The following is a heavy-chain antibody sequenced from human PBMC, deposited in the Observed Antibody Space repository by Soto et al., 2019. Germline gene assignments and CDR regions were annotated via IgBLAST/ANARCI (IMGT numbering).Heavy chain of an antibody. CDR2: INHSGST. V-gene: IGHV4-34*09. CDR1: GGSCSGYY. CDR3: ARELAYCGGDCYHAFDI. J-gene: IGHJ3*02. D-gene: IGHD2-21*02. Sequence: PLETLSLTCAVYGGSCSGYYWSLIRQPPGKGLEWIGEINHSGSTNYNPSLKSRVTISVDTSKNQFSLKLSSVTAADTAVYYCARELAYCGGDCYHAFDIWGQGTMVTVSS.